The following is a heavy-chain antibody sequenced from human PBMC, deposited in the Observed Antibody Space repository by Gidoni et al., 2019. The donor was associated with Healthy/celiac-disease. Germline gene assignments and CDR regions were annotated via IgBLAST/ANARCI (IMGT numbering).Heavy chain of an antibody. CDR1: GYTFTSYA. CDR2: INAGNGNT. J-gene: IGHJ4*02. Sequence: QVQLVQSGAEVKKPGASVKVSCKASGYTFTSYAMHWVRQAPGQRLEWMGWINAGNGNTKYSQKFQGRVTITRDTSASTAYMELSSLRSEDTAVYYCARFVILDSGSNSGCDYWGQGTLVTVSS. V-gene: IGHV1-3*01. D-gene: IGHD1-26*01. CDR3: ARFVILDSGSNSGCDY.